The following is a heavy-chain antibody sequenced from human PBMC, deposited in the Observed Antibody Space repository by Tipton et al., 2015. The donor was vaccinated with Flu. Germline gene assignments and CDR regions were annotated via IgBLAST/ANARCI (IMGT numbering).Heavy chain of an antibody. D-gene: IGHD6-13*01. CDR2: IYHSGST. V-gene: IGHV4-38-2*01. Sequence: TLSLTCAVSGYSINNTQFWGWIRQPPGKDLEWIGNIYHSGSTYSNPSLKSRVTISVDTSKNQISLKVISVTAADTAIYYCARASGYTSSWRLDYWGQGSLVTVSS. J-gene: IGHJ4*02. CDR3: ARASGYTSSWRLDY. CDR1: GYSINNTQF.